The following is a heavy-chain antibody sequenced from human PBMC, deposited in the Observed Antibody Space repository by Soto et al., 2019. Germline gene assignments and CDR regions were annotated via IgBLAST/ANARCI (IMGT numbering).Heavy chain of an antibody. D-gene: IGHD6-19*01. V-gene: IGHV2-5*02. CDR2: IYWDDDK. Sequence: QITLKESGPTLVKPTQTLTLTCTFSGFSLSTSGVGVGWIRQPPGKALEWLALIYWDDDKSYSQSLKSRFTITKDTPKSQVVLTMTNMDTVDTATFYCAHSHSSGWYSFPYFDYWGQGTLDTVSS. CDR3: AHSHSSGWYSFPYFDY. CDR1: GFSLSTSGVG. J-gene: IGHJ4*02.